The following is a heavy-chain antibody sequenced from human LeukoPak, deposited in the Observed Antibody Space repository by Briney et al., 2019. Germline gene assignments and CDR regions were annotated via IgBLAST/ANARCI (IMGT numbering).Heavy chain of an antibody. V-gene: IGHV4-61*02. CDR1: GASISSGNDY. CDR3: ARDIGGGDFWSGFYSGWFDP. CDR2: VYTGGST. D-gene: IGHD3-3*01. Sequence: SETLSLTCTVSGASISSGNDYWSWIRRPAGKGLEWIGRVYTGGSTNYNPSLKSRVTLSVDTSKNQFSLKLSSVTAADTAVYYCARDIGGGDFWSGFYSGWFDPWGQGTLVTVSS. J-gene: IGHJ5*02.